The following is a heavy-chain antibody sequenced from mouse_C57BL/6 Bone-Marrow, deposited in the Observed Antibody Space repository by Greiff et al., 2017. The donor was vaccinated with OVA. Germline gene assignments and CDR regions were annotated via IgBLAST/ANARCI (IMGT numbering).Heavy chain of an antibody. D-gene: IGHD2-5*01. CDR1: GFSFNTYA. Sequence: EVQGVESGGGLVQPKGSLKLSCAASGFSFNTYAMNWVRQAPGKGLEWVARIRSKSNTYATYYDDSVKDRFTISRDDSESMLYLQMNNWKTEDTAMYYCVRQTGHYSNPWFAYWGQGTLVTVSA. V-gene: IGHV10-1*01. J-gene: IGHJ3*01. CDR3: VRQTGHYSNPWFAY. CDR2: IRSKSNTYAT.